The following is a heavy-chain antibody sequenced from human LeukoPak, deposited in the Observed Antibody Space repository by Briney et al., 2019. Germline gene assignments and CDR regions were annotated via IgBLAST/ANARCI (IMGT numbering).Heavy chain of an antibody. V-gene: IGHV3-23*01. D-gene: IGHD2-21*01. CDR2: ISDSGNT. CDR3: AKAPVTTCRGAYCYPFDY. J-gene: IGHJ4*02. CDR1: GFTLSSYA. Sequence: GGSLRLTCAASGFTLSSYAMSWVRQAPGKGLEWVSAISDSGNTYHADSVKGRFTISRDSSKNTLFLQMNRLRPEDAAVYYCAKAPVTTCRGAYCYPFDYWGQGTLVTVSS.